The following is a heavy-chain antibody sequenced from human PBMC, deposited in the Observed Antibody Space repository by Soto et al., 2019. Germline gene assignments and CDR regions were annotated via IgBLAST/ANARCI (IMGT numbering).Heavy chain of an antibody. J-gene: IGHJ3*02. D-gene: IGHD2-15*01. V-gene: IGHV3-30*18. CDR1: GFTFSNYG. Sequence: QVRLVESGGGVVQPGRSLRLSCAASGFTFSNYGMHWVRQAPGKGLEWLAVMSFDGSNEYYADSVQGRLTISRDNSKNTLYLQMNSLRTEDTAVYHCAKDAAVAFDIWGQGTMVTVSS. CDR2: MSFDGSNE. CDR3: AKDAAVAFDI.